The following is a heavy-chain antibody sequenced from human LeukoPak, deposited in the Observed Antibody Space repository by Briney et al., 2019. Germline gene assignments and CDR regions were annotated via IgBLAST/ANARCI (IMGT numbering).Heavy chain of an antibody. CDR3: ARSINTYGHSYFDY. J-gene: IGHJ4*02. D-gene: IGHD4-17*01. V-gene: IGHV4-59*08. CDR1: GGSISSYY. CDR2: IFYIGST. Sequence: SETLSLTCTVSGGSISSYYWSWIRQSPGKGLEWIGYIFYIGSTNYNPSLKSRVTISVDTSKNQFSLKLSSVTAADTAVYYCARSINTYGHSYFDYWGQGTLVTVSS.